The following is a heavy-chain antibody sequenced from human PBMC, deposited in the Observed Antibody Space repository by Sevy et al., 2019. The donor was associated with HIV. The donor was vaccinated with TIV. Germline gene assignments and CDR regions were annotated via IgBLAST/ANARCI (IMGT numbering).Heavy chain of an antibody. Sequence: ASVKVSCKVSGYTLTELSMHWVRQAPGKGLEWMGGFDPEDGETIYAQKFQGRVTMTEDTSTDTAYMELSSLRSEDTAVYYCATVFRDDYIALIGWFDPWGQGTLVTVSS. J-gene: IGHJ5*02. V-gene: IGHV1-24*01. CDR1: GYTLTELS. CDR3: ATVFRDDYIALIGWFDP. CDR2: FDPEDGET. D-gene: IGHD3-16*01.